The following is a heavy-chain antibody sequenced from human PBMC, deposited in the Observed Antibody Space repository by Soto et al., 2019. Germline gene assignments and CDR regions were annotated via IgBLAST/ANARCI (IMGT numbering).Heavy chain of an antibody. CDR2: ISWNSGSI. J-gene: IGHJ4*02. Sequence: EVQLVESGGGLVQPGRSLRLSCAASGFTFDDYAMHWVRQAPGKGLEWVSGISWNSGSIGYADSVKGRFTISRDNAKNSLYLQMNSLRAEDTALYYCAKSGYYDSSGHSYFDYWGQGTLVTVSP. V-gene: IGHV3-9*01. CDR3: AKSGYYDSSGHSYFDY. D-gene: IGHD3-22*01. CDR1: GFTFDDYA.